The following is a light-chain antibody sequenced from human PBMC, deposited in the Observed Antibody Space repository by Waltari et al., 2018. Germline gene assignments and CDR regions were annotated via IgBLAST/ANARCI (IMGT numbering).Light chain of an antibody. CDR3: QQYYSAQYT. J-gene: IGKJ2*01. V-gene: IGKV4-1*01. CDR2: WAS. CDR1: QTLLYNSNNKNY. Sequence: DIVMTQSPDSLSVSLGERATINCKSSQTLLYNSNNKNYLAWYQQKPGQPPKLLVYWASTRESGVPDRIRGSGSGTDFTLTIDTLQTEDVAIYYCQQYYSAQYTFGQGTKLEI.